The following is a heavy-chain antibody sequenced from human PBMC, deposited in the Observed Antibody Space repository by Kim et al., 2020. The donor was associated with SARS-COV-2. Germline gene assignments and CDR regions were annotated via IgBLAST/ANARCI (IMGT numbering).Heavy chain of an antibody. Sequence: SETLSLTCTVSGGSISSSSYYWGWIRQPPGKGLEWIGSIYYSGSTYYNPSLKSRVTISVDTSKNQFSLKLSSVTAADTAVYYCARHEYYGSGSYYNNAFDLWGQGTLVPVSA. J-gene: IGHJ4*02. CDR2: IYYSGST. CDR3: ARHEYYGSGSYYNNAFDL. CDR1: GGSISSSSYY. D-gene: IGHD3-10*01. V-gene: IGHV4-39*01.